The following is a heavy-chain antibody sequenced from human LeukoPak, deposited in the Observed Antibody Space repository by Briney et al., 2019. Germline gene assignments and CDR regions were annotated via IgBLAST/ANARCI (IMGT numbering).Heavy chain of an antibody. CDR3: ARGRSIAALRGAFDI. J-gene: IGHJ3*02. Sequence: SETLSLTCAVYGGSFSGYYWSWIRQPPGKGLEWIGEINHSGSTNYNPSLKSRVTISVDTSKNQFPLKLSSVTAADTAVYYCARGRSIAALRGAFDIWGQGTMVTVSS. D-gene: IGHD6-6*01. V-gene: IGHV4-34*01. CDR2: INHSGST. CDR1: GGSFSGYY.